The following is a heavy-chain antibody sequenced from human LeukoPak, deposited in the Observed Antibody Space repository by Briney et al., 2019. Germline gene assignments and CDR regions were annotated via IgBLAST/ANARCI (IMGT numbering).Heavy chain of an antibody. CDR2: ISYDGSDK. D-gene: IGHD3-10*01. CDR1: AFTFSGYT. J-gene: IGHJ4*02. V-gene: IGHV3-30*04. CDR3: ARSNYYGSGPYKDY. Sequence: PGGSLRLSCAASAFTFSGYTMHWVRQAPGKGLEWVAVISYDGSDKYYADSVKGRFTISRDNSKNTLYLQMNSLRAEDTAVYYCARSNYYGSGPYKDYWGQGTLVTVSS.